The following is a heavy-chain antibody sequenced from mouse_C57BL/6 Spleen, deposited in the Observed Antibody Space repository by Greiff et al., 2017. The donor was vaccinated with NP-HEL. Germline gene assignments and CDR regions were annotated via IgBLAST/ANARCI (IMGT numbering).Heavy chain of an antibody. CDR2: ISGGGGNT. J-gene: IGHJ2*01. CDR3: AFGSSYFDY. D-gene: IGHD1-1*01. V-gene: IGHV5-9*01. Sequence: EVKLEESGGGLVKPGGSLKLSCAASGFTFSSYTMSWVRQTPEKRLEWVATISGGGGNTYYPDSVKGRFTISRDNAKNTLYLQMSSLRSEDTALYYCAFGSSYFDYWGQGTTLTVSS. CDR1: GFTFSSYT.